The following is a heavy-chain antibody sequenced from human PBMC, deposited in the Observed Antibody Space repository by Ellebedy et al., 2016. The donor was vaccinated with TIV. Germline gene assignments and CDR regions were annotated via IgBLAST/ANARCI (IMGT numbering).Heavy chain of an antibody. Sequence: GESLKISXAASGFTFSSYAMSWVRQAPGKGLEWVSAISGSGGSTYYADSVKGRFTISRDNSKNTLYLQMNSLRAEDTAVYYCAKFIGFGELLGWFDPWGQGTLVTVSS. CDR3: AKFIGFGELLGWFDP. CDR1: GFTFSSYA. J-gene: IGHJ5*02. CDR2: ISGSGGST. V-gene: IGHV3-23*01. D-gene: IGHD3-10*01.